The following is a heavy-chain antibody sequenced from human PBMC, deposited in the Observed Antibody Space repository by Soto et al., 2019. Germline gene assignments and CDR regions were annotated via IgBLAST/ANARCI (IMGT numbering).Heavy chain of an antibody. CDR2: IYWDDDK. CDR1: GFSLSTSGVG. Sequence: QITLKESGPTLVKPTQTLTLTCTFSGFSLSTSGVGVGWIRQPPGKALEWLALIYWDDDKRYSPSLKSRLTITKDTSKNQVVLTMTNMDPVDTATYYCAHSKGPYYYDSSGYYFDYWGQGTLVTVSS. D-gene: IGHD3-22*01. V-gene: IGHV2-5*02. J-gene: IGHJ4*02. CDR3: AHSKGPYYYDSSGYYFDY.